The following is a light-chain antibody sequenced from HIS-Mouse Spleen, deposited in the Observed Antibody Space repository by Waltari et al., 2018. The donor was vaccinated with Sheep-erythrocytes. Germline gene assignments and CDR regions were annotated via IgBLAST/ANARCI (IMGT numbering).Light chain of an antibody. CDR1: SSDVGGYNY. Sequence: QSALTQPRSVSGSPGQSVTIPCTGTSSDVGGYNYFFWYQQHPGKAPKLMIYDVSKRPSGVPDRFSGSKSGNTASLTISGLQAEDEADYYCCSYAGSYNHVFATGTKVTVL. V-gene: IGLV2-11*01. CDR3: CSYAGSYNHV. CDR2: DVS. J-gene: IGLJ1*01.